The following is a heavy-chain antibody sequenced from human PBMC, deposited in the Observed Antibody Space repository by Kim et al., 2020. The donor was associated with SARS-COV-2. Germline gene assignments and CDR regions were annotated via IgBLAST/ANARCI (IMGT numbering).Heavy chain of an antibody. CDR3: NGYYYYYGMDV. J-gene: IGHJ6*02. CDR1: GGSFSGYY. CDR2: INHSGST. V-gene: IGHV4-34*01. D-gene: IGHD2-8*01. Sequence: SETLSLTCAVYGGSFSGYYWSWIRQPPGKGLEWIGEINHSGSTNYNPSLKSRVTISVDTSKNQFSLKLSSVTAADTAVYYCNGYYYYYGMDVWGQGTTVTVSS.